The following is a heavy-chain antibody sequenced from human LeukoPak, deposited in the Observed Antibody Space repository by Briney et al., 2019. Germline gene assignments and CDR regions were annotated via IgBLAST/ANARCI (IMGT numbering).Heavy chain of an antibody. Sequence: ATLKVSWKGSGGNFTSYGITWVRQARVQGFGWMGWISAYNGNTNYAQKLQGRVTMTTDTSTSTGYMELRRLRSNDTAVYYRANDQFGEINWFEPWGQGPLVTVSS. CDR3: ANDQFGEINWFEP. D-gene: IGHD3-10*01. V-gene: IGHV1-18*01. J-gene: IGHJ5*02. CDR2: ISAYNGNT. CDR1: GGNFTSYG.